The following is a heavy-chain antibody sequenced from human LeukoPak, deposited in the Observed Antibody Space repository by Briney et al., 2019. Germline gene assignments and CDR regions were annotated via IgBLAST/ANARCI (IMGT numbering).Heavy chain of an antibody. CDR2: IRSKAYGGTT. CDR1: GFTFGDYA. Sequence: PARSLRLSCTASGFTFGDYAMDWVRQAPGKGLEWVGFIRSKAYGGTTEYAASVKGRFTISRDDSKSIAYLQMNSLKTEDTAVYYCSRESAEATAKFDYWGQGTPVTLSS. J-gene: IGHJ4*02. D-gene: IGHD2-21*02. V-gene: IGHV3-49*04. CDR3: SRESAEATAKFDY.